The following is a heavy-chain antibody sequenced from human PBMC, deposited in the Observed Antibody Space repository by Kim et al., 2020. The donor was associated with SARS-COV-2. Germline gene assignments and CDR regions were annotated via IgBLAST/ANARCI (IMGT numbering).Heavy chain of an antibody. Sequence: IYYAESGKGRFTISRDNAKNSLYLQMNSLRAEDTAVYYCARAPGRGGMDVWGQGTTVTVSS. CDR2: I. D-gene: IGHD3-10*01. V-gene: IGHV3-21*01. J-gene: IGHJ6*02. CDR3: ARAPGRGGMDV.